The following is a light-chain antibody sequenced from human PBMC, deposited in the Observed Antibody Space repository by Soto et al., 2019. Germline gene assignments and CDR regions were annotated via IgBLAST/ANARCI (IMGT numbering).Light chain of an antibody. CDR3: QQRAGSGT. Sequence: EIVLTQSPVTLSLSPGERATLSCRASQTVSNQLAWYQQKPGQAPRLLIYDASRRVTGIPARFSGSGSGTDFTLTLSSLEPEDFAVYYCQQRAGSGTFGQGTRLEIK. CDR1: QTVSNQ. V-gene: IGKV3-11*01. J-gene: IGKJ5*01. CDR2: DAS.